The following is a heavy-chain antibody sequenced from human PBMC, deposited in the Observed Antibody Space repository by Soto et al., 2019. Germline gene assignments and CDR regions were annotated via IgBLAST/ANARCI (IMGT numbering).Heavy chain of an antibody. J-gene: IGHJ4*02. Sequence: PGESLRLSCPASGFSFSSYGMHWVRQAPGKGLEWVAVISYDGSNKYYADSVKGRFTISRDNSNNILYLQMNSLRAEDTAVYYCAKGSADSRPYYFDYWGPGTLVTVSS. CDR1: GFSFSSYG. CDR2: ISYDGSNK. CDR3: AKGSADSRPYYFDY. D-gene: IGHD3-22*01. V-gene: IGHV3-30*18.